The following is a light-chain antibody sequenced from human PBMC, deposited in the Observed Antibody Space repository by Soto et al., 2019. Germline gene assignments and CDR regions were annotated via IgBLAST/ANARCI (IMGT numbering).Light chain of an antibody. CDR1: QDIRND. CDR3: QQYTAYPRT. CDR2: AAS. V-gene: IGKV1-17*01. Sequence: DIQMTQSPSSLSASVGDRVTIICRASQDIRNDLGWYQQRPGKAPKRLIYAASTLQSGVSSRFSGSGYGTEFTLTISSLQPEDFAAYYCQQYTAYPRTFCQGTKV. J-gene: IGKJ1*01.